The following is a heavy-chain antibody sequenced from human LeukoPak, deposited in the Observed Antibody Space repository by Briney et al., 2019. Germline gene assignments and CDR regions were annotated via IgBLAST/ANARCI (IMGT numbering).Heavy chain of an antibody. D-gene: IGHD4-11*01. V-gene: IGHV1-69*04. CDR2: IIPILGIA. J-gene: IGHJ4*02. CDR1: GGTFSSYA. Sequence: GASVKVSCKASGGTFSSYAISWVRQAPGQGLEWMGRIIPILGIANYAQKFQGRVTITADKSTSTAYMELSSLRSEDTAVYYCARGSYSNYVGASYYFDYWGQGTLVTVSS. CDR3: ARGSYSNYVGASYYFDY.